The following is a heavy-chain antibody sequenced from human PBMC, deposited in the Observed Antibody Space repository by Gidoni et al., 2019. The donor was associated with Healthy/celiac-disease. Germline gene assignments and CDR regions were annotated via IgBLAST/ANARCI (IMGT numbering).Heavy chain of an antibody. CDR3: ARDRRYCSSTSCSDYYYGMDV. J-gene: IGHJ6*02. CDR1: GGSTTRGCSS. CDR2: IYYSGST. Sequence: QVQLQESGPGLVKPSQTPSLPCTVSGGSTTRGCSSLSWTRQPPGKGLEWIGYIYYSGSTYDNPSLKSRVTISVDTSKNQFSLKLSSVTAADTAVYYCARDRRYCSSTSCSDYYYGMDVWGQGTTVTVSS. D-gene: IGHD2-2*01. V-gene: IGHV4-31*03.